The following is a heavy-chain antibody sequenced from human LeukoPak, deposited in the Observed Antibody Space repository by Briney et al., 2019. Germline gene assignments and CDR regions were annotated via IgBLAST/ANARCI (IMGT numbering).Heavy chain of an antibody. CDR1: GYTFTNYH. J-gene: IGHJ4*02. Sequence: ASVKVSCKASGYTFTNYHINWVRQATGQGLEWMGWVNPNNGDSGYAQKFQGRVTITRDTSISTSYMELRSLRSDDTAVYFCARTTSFTASGYDYWGQGTLVTVSS. CDR2: VNPNNGDS. D-gene: IGHD6-25*01. CDR3: ARTTSFTASGYDY. V-gene: IGHV1-8*03.